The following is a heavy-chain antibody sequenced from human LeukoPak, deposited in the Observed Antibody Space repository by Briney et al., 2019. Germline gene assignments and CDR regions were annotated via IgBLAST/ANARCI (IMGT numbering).Heavy chain of an antibody. Sequence: PGGSLRLSCAASGFTFSSFAMHWVRQAPGKGLECVSAITTSGGTTYYTDSVKGIFIISRDNSKHTLYLQVVSLTTADLTVYYCARGWNDDYWGQRTLVTVSS. J-gene: IGHJ4*02. CDR3: ARGWNDDY. D-gene: IGHD1-1*01. CDR1: GFTFSSFA. V-gene: IGHV3-64*02. CDR2: ITTSGGTT.